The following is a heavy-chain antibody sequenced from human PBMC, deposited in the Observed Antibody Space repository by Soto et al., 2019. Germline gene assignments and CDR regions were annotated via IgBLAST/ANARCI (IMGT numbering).Heavy chain of an antibody. J-gene: IGHJ6*02. CDR1: GFTFETSS. Sequence: EVKLVQSGGGLVKPGGSLRLSCAASGFTFETSSINCLRQTPGKGLEWVASISATSLYIYYADSVRGRFTISRENAKNSGFLQMGGLTAEDPAIYFCARDLGGGAHYGMDVWGQGTTVTVSS. D-gene: IGHD3-16*01. V-gene: IGHV3-21*06. CDR2: ISATSLYI. CDR3: ARDLGGGAHYGMDV.